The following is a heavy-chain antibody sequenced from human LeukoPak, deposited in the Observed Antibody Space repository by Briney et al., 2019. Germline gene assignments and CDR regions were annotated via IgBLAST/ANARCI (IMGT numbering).Heavy chain of an antibody. CDR3: ATALVRDGYNCGFDY. CDR1: GYTLTELS. V-gene: IGHV1-24*01. CDR2: FDPEDGET. D-gene: IGHD5-24*01. J-gene: IGHJ4*02. Sequence: ASVKVSCKVSGYTLTELSMHWVRQAPGKGLEWMGGFDPEDGETIYAQKFQGRVSMTEDTSTDTAYMELSSLRSEDTAVYYCATALVRDGYNCGFDYWGQGTLVTVSS.